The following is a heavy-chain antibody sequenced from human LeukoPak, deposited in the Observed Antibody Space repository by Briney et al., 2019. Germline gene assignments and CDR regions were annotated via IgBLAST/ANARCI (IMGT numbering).Heavy chain of an antibody. D-gene: IGHD3-16*02. V-gene: IGHV4-38-2*02. CDR2: IYHTGKT. CDR1: GYSINNGYY. J-gene: IGHJ2*01. CDR3: ARSAVWGSYRPNWYFDL. Sequence: SETLSLTCIVSGYSINNGYYWGWIRQPPGKGLEWGLEWIGSIYHTGKTYYNPSLKSRVTISVDTSKNQFSLNLISVTAADTAVYYCARSAVWGSYRPNWYFDLWGRGTLVTVSS.